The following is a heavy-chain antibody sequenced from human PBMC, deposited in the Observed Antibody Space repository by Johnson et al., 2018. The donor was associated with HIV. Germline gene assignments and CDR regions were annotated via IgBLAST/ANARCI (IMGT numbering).Heavy chain of an antibody. CDR1: GFTVSSNY. D-gene: IGHD3-10*01. J-gene: IGHJ3*02. Sequence: VQLVESGGGLIQPGGSLRLSCAASGFTVSSNYMSWVRQAPGKGLEWVSVIYSGGTTYYADPAKGRFTISRDNAKNTLYLQMNSLRAEDTAVYYCARTNSGSYYHPGAFDIWGQGTMVTVSS. CDR3: ARTNSGSYYHPGAFDI. CDR2: IYSGGTT. V-gene: IGHV3-53*01.